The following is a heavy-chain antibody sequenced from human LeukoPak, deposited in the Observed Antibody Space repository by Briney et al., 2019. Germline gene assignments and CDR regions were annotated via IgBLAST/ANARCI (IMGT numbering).Heavy chain of an antibody. D-gene: IGHD7-27*01. CDR1: GGSISTYY. J-gene: IGHJ5*02. CDR2: IYYSGST. CDR3: ASLLGIRGWFDP. Sequence: SETLSLTCTVSGGSISTYYWSWIRQPPGKGLEWIGSIYYSGSTYYNPSLKSRVTISVDTSKNQFSLKLSSVTAADTAVYYCASLLGIRGWFDPWGQGTLVTVSS. V-gene: IGHV4-39*01.